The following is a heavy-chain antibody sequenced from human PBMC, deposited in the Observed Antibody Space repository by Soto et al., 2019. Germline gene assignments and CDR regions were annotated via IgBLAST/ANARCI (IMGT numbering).Heavy chain of an antibody. V-gene: IGHV3-23*01. CDR3: AKGSLTVDGSHFGY. Sequence: EVQLLESGGGLVQPGGSLRLSCAASGFTFTNFAMSWVRQAPGKGLEWVSAISGSGAGTYFADSVKGRFTISRDNSKNTVYLQMNSLRAEDTAAYYCAKGSLTVDGSHFGYWGQRTLVTVSS. CDR1: GFTFTNFA. D-gene: IGHD6-19*01. CDR2: ISGSGAGT. J-gene: IGHJ4*02.